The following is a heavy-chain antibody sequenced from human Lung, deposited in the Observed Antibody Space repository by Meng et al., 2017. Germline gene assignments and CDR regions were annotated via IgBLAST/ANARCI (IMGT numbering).Heavy chain of an antibody. CDR1: GGSFSDYY. CDR3: ARGPTTMAHDFDY. J-gene: IGHJ4*02. CDR2: INHSGST. D-gene: IGHD4-11*01. V-gene: IGHV4-34*01. Sequence: QWHLQQGGAGLLTPWETPSLTCVVSGGSFSDYYWSWIRQPPGKGLEWIGEINHSGSTNYNPSLESRATISVDTSQNNLSLKLSSVTAADSAVYYCARGPTTMAHDFDYWGQGTLVTVSS.